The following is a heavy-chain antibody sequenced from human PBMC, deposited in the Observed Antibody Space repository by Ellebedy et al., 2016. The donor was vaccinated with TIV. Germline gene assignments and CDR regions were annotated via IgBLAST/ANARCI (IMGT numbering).Heavy chain of an antibody. CDR2: ISSNGGST. J-gene: IGHJ4*02. CDR1: GFNFSRSA. V-gene: IGHV3-64*02. D-gene: IGHD6-13*01. Sequence: PGGSLRLSCATSGFNFSRSAMHWVRQAPGKGLEYVSAISSNGGSTYYADSVKGRFTISRDNSKNTLYLQMGSLRAEDMAVYYCARGSSSWYAPIDYWGQGTLVTVSS. CDR3: ARGSSSWYAPIDY.